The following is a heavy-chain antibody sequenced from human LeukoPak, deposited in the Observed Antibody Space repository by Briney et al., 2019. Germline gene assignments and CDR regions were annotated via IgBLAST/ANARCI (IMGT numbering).Heavy chain of an antibody. J-gene: IGHJ4*02. CDR1: GFSLTTTGVG. D-gene: IGHD4-17*01. Sequence: SGPTLVNPTQTLTLTCSFSGFSLTTTGVGVGWIRKTPGKAPEWLALIYWNNDNRYSPSLRSRLTIFKDTPTNPVVLIMAKMHPAEASTTYCAHYGAYRFTYYFDYWGQGIPVTVSS. V-gene: IGHV2-5*01. CDR2: IYWNNDN. CDR3: AHYGAYRFTYYFDY.